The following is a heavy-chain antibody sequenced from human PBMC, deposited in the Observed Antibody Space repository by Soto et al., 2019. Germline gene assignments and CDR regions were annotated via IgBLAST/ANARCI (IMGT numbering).Heavy chain of an antibody. CDR2: IIPIFGTA. Sequence: SVKVSCKASGGTFSSYAISWVRQAPGQGLEWMGGIIPIFGTANYAQKFQGRVTITADESTSTAYMGLSSLRSEDTAVYYCARDVLSTRSEYWGQGTLVTVSS. V-gene: IGHV1-69*13. J-gene: IGHJ4*02. CDR1: GGTFSSYA. CDR3: ARDVLSTRSEY. D-gene: IGHD2-15*01.